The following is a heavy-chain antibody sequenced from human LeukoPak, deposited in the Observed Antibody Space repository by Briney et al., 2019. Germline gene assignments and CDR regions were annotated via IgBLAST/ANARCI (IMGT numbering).Heavy chain of an antibody. V-gene: IGHV1-2*04. D-gene: IGHD6-13*01. CDR2: INPNSGGT. J-gene: IGHJ4*02. CDR1: GYTFTGYY. CDR3: ARSIGFASDADSSSSPPSDY. Sequence: ASVKVSCKASGYTFTGYYMHWVRQAPGQGLKWMGRINPNSGGTNYAQKFQGWVTMTRDTSISTAYMELSSLRSEDTAVYYCARSIGFASDADSSSSPPSDYWGQGTLVTVSS.